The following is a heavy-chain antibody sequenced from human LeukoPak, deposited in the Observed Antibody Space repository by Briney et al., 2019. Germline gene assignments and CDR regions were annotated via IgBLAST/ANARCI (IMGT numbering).Heavy chain of an antibody. J-gene: IGHJ6*02. CDR2: IYSGGST. CDR1: GFTVSSNY. CDR3: ARDKVGVYCSGGSCLYYYYGMDV. V-gene: IGHV3-66*01. Sequence: PGGSLRLSCAASGFTVSSNYMSWVRQAPGKGLEWVSVIYSGGSTYYADSVKGRFTISRDNSKNTLYLQMNSLRAEDTAVYYCARDKVGVYCSGGSCLYYYYGMDVWGLGTTVTVSS. D-gene: IGHD2-15*01.